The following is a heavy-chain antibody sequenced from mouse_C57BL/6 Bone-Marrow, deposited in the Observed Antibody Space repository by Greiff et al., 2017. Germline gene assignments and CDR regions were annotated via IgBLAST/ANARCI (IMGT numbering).Heavy chain of an antibody. Sequence: EVQLQESGGGLVKPGGSLKLSCAASGFTFSDYGMHWVRQAPEKGLEWVAYISSGSSTIYYADTVKGRFTISRDNAKNTLFLQMTSLRSEDPAMYYCAREYYYGSRDWYFDVWGTGTTVTVSS. J-gene: IGHJ1*03. CDR3: AREYYYGSRDWYFDV. V-gene: IGHV5-17*01. CDR1: GFTFSDYG. D-gene: IGHD1-1*01. CDR2: ISSGSSTI.